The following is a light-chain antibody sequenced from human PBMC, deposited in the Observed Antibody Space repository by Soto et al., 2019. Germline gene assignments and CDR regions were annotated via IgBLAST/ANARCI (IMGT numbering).Light chain of an antibody. J-gene: IGKJ4*01. Sequence: DIQMTQSPYSLSASFGDRVTMTCRASQSISSYLNWYQQKPGKAPKLLIYAASSLQSGVPSRFSGSGSGTDFTLTISSLQPEDFATYFCQHGYSTPLTFGGGTKVDI. CDR3: QHGYSTPLT. CDR2: AAS. CDR1: QSISSY. V-gene: IGKV1-39*01.